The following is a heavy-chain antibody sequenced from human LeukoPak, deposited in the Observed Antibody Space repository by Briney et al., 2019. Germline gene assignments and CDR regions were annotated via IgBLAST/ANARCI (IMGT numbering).Heavy chain of an antibody. CDR1: GFTFSIYS. V-gene: IGHV3-21*01. J-gene: IGHJ4*02. CDR2: ISSGGRYI. Sequence: GGSLRLSCAASGFTFSIYSMNWVRQAPGKGLEWVSSISSGGRYIYYADSVKGRFTISRDNAKNSLYLQMNSLRDEDTAVYYCARDVERTGGTYYYGSGSPRGWGQGTLVTVSS. CDR3: ARDVERTGGTYYYGSGSPRG. D-gene: IGHD3-10*01.